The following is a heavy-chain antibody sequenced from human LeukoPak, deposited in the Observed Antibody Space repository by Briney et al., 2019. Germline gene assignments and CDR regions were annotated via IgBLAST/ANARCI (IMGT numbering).Heavy chain of an antibody. J-gene: IGHJ4*02. CDR1: GYSFTSYW. V-gene: IGHV5-51*01. D-gene: IGHD3-3*01. CDR3: ARHEDDFWSGYYSDY. Sequence: GESLKISCKGSGYSFTSYWIGWVRQMPGKGLEWMGIIYPGDSDPRYSPSFQGQVTISADKSISTDYLQWSSLKASDTAVYYCARHEDDFWSGYYSDYWGQGTLVTVSS. CDR2: IYPGDSDP.